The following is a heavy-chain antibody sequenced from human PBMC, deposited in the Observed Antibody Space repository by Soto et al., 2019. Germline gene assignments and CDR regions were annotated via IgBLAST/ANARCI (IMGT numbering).Heavy chain of an antibody. CDR2: INLNDGGT. V-gene: IGHV1-2*02. CDR1: EYSFGDYY. Sequence: ASVKVSCKTSEYSFGDYYLHWVRQAPEQGLEWMGWINLNDGGTNSPRKFQGRLTMTRAKSITTLYMELCRLRSDDTAVYFCVRAAPSHQSIFDLWGPGTLVTVCS. CDR3: VRAAPSHQSIFDL. J-gene: IGHJ4*02. D-gene: IGHD2-2*01.